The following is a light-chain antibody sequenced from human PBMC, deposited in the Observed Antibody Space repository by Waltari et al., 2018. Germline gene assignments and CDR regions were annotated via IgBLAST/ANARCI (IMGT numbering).Light chain of an antibody. CDR1: QDVRRY. Sequence: EIVLTQSPATLSLSPGERVTLSCRASQDVRRYLAWYQQKPGQAPRPPIYDASKRATDIPARFSGSGSGADFTLTISSLEPEDFAVYYCQQRSHWPLTFGGGTKVEIK. CDR3: QQRSHWPLT. J-gene: IGKJ4*01. V-gene: IGKV3-11*01. CDR2: DAS.